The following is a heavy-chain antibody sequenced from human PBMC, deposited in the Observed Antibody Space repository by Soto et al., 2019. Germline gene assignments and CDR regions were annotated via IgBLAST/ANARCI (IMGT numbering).Heavy chain of an antibody. D-gene: IGHD6-6*01. V-gene: IGHV3-23*01. CDR3: ASCIAAPRYGFDP. J-gene: IGHJ5*02. CDR2: ISGSGGST. Sequence: GGSLRLSCAASGFTFSSYAMSWVRQSPGKGLEWVSAISGSGGSTYYADSVKGRFTISRDNSKNTLYLQMNSLRAEDTAVYYCASCIAAPRYGFDPWGQGTLVTVSS. CDR1: GFTFSSYA.